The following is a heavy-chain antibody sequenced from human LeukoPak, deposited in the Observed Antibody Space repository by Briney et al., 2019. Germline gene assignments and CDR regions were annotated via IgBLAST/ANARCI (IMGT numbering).Heavy chain of an antibody. J-gene: IGHJ6*03. CDR3: ARLGYDSSELDYDYYYIDV. CDR1: GDTFSNYA. V-gene: IGHV1-69*13. Sequence: ASEKVSCKASGDTFSNYAISWVRQAPGQGLELMAVIIPVFAIADSAQKFQGRVTITADESTSTVYMEMSSLTSEDTAVYYCARLGYDSSELDYDYYYIDVWGKGTTVTVSS. CDR2: IIPVFAIA. D-gene: IGHD3-22*01.